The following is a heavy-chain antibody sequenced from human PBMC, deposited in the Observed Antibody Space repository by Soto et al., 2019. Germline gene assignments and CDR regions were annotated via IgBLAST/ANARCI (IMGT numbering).Heavy chain of an antibody. J-gene: IGHJ5*02. CDR1: GGSISSYY. CDR3: ARQEYISSPNNWFDNWFVP. V-gene: IGHV4-59*08. CDR2: IYYSGST. Sequence: SETLSLTCTVSGGSISSYYWSWIRQPPGKGLEWIGYIYYSGSTNYNPSLKSRVTISVDTSKNQFSLKLSSVTAADTAVYYCARQEYISSPNNWFDNWFVPWGQGTPVTVSS. D-gene: IGHD6-6*01.